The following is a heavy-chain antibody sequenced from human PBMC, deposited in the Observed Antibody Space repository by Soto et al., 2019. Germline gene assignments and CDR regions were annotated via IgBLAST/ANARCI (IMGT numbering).Heavy chain of an antibody. J-gene: IGHJ5*02. CDR1: GDSVSSASFY. CDR2: IYFSGST. CDR3: AKVNSGRNWFDP. V-gene: IGHV4-61*01. D-gene: IGHD6-19*01. Sequence: SETLSLTCTVSGDSVSSASFYWIWIRQAPGKGLEWIGFIYFSGSTNYNPSHKSRVTMSLDTSKIQFSLKLRSVTPTDTAVYFCAKVNSGRNWFDPWGQGTRVTVAS.